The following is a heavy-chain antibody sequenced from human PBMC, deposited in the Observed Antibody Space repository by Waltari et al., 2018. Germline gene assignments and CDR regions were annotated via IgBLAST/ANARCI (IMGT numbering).Heavy chain of an antibody. CDR1: GYAFTSYD. V-gene: IGHV1-8*01. J-gene: IGHJ4*02. CDR3: ARGQGYSGSYGY. D-gene: IGHD1-26*01. Sequence: QVQLVQSGAEVKKPGASVKVSCKASGYAFTSYDINWVRQATGKGLAWMGWMNPNSGNTCYAQKFQGRVTMTRNTSISTAYMELSSLRSEDTAVYYCARGQGYSGSYGYWGQGTLVTVSS. CDR2: MNPNSGNT.